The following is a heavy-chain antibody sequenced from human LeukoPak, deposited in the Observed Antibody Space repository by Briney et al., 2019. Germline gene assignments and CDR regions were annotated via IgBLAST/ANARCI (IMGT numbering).Heavy chain of an antibody. Sequence: SETLSLTCTVSGGSISSSSYYWGWIRQPPGKGLEWIGSIYYSESTYYNPSLKSRVTISVDTAKNQFSLKLSSVTAADTAVYYCARDGDYGSGSYYPPPLYYFDYWGQGTLVTVSS. J-gene: IGHJ4*02. D-gene: IGHD3-10*01. CDR1: GGSISSSSYY. V-gene: IGHV4-39*07. CDR3: ARDGDYGSGSYYPPPLYYFDY. CDR2: IYYSEST.